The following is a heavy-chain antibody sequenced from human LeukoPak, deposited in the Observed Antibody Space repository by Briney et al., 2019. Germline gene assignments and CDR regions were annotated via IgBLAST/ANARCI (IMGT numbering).Heavy chain of an antibody. V-gene: IGHV3-23*01. CDR2: ISGSGGST. CDR1: GFTFSSYA. CDR3: AKAGSTWFGELTNAFDI. Sequence: GGSLRLSCAASGFTFSSYAMSWVRQAPWKGLEWVSAISGSGGSTYYADSVKGRFTISRDNSKNTLYLQMNSLRAEDTAVYYCAKAGSTWFGELTNAFDIWGQGTMVTVSS. J-gene: IGHJ3*02. D-gene: IGHD3-10*01.